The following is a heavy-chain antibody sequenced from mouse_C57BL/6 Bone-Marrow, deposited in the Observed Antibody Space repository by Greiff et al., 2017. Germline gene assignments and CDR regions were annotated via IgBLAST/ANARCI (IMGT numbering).Heavy chain of an antibody. D-gene: IGHD1-1*01. CDR3: ARSNPKIYELDY. CDR1: GYTFTDYY. Sequence: VQLQQSGAELVRPGASVKLSCKASGYTFTDYYINWVKQRPGQGLEWIARIYPGSGDTYYNEKFKGKATLTAEKSSSTAYMQLSSLTSEDSAVYYCARSNPKIYELDYWGQGTTLTVSS. CDR2: IYPGSGDT. V-gene: IGHV1-76*01. J-gene: IGHJ2*01.